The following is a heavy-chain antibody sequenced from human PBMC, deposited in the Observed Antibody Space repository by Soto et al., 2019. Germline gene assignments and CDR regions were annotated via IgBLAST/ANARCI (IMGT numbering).Heavy chain of an antibody. J-gene: IGHJ5*02. D-gene: IGHD2-2*01. CDR1: GYTFTSYG. Sequence: GASVKVSCKASGYTFTSYGISWVRQAPGQGLEWMGWISAYNGNTNYAQKLQGRVTMTTDTSTSTAYMELRSLRSDDTAVYYCARGDVVVPAAKGASWFDPWGQGTLVTVSS. CDR3: ARGDVVVPAAKGASWFDP. V-gene: IGHV1-18*01. CDR2: ISAYNGNT.